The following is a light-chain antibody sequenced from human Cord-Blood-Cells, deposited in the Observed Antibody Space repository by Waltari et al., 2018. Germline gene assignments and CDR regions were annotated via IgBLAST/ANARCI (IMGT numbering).Light chain of an antibody. V-gene: IGLV4-69*01. Sequence: QLVLTQSPSASASLGASVKITCTLSSGHSSYAIAWHQQQPKKGPRYLMKLNSDGSHSKGDGIPERFSGSSSGPERYLTISSLQSEDEADYYCQTWGTGIQVFGGGTKLTVL. CDR2: LNSDGSH. CDR3: QTWGTGIQV. J-gene: IGLJ2*01. CDR1: SGHSSYA.